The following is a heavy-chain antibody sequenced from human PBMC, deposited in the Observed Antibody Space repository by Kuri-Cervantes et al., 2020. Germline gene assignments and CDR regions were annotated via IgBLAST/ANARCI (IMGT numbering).Heavy chain of an antibody. J-gene: IGHJ2*01. V-gene: IGHV3-30*18. CDR1: GFTFSSYA. CDR3: AKSLVGSSWYLNWYFDL. D-gene: IGHD6-13*01. Sequence: GESLKISCAASGFTFSSYAMHWVRQAPGKGLEWVAVISYDGSNKYYADSVKGRFTISRDNSKNTLYLQMNSLRAEDTAVYYCAKSLVGSSWYLNWYFDLWGRGTLVTVSS. CDR2: ISYDGSNK.